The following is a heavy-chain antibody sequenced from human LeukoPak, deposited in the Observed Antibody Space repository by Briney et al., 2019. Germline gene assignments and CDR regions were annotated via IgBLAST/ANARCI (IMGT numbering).Heavy chain of an antibody. CDR1: GYTFTSYD. D-gene: IGHD3-22*01. V-gene: IGHV1-8*01. Sequence: ASVKVSCKASGYTFTSYDINWVRQATGQGLEWMGWMNPNSDNTGYAQNFQGRVTMTRNTSISTAYMELSSLGSEDTAVYYCARRNYYDRPPGSDAFDIWGQGTMVTVSS. CDR3: ARRNYYDRPPGSDAFDI. CDR2: MNPNSDNT. J-gene: IGHJ3*02.